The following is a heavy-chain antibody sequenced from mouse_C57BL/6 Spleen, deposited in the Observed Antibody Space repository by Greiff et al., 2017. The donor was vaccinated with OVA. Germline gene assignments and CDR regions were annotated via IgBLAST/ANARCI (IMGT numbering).Heavy chain of an antibody. V-gene: IGHV2-6*01. J-gene: IGHJ3*01. CDR1: GFSLTSYG. Sequence: QVQLKESGPGLVAPSQSLSITCTVSGFSLTSYGVDWVRQSPGKGLEWLGVIWGVGSTNYNSALKSRLNISKDNSKSQVFLKMNSLQTDDTAMYYCASGDYGSPFAYGGQGTLVTVSA. CDR2: IWGVGST. D-gene: IGHD1-1*01. CDR3: ASGDYGSPFAY.